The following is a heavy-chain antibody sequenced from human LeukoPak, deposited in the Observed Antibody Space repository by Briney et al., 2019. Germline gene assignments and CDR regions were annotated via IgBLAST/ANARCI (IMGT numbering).Heavy chain of an antibody. CDR3: VKDSKAVADAFDY. CDR2: ISSNGGTT. D-gene: IGHD6-19*01. Sequence: PGGSLRLSCSPSGFTFRKDSMHWVRQTPGKGLQYVSAISSNGGTTYYADSVKGRFTISRDNSKNTLYLQMSSLRPEDTALYYCVKDSKAVADAFDYWGQGTLVTVSS. CDR1: GFTFRKDS. V-gene: IGHV3-64D*06. J-gene: IGHJ4*02.